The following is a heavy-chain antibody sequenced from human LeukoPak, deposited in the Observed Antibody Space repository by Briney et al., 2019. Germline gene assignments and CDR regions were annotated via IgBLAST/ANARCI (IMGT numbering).Heavy chain of an antibody. CDR2: INSDGSIT. J-gene: IGHJ5*02. V-gene: IGHV3-74*01. CDR3: ARDLGSCSSTSCQTNWFDP. Sequence: SGGSLRLSCAASGFTFSTYWMHWVRQAPGKGLMWVSRINSDGSITSYADSVKGRFTISRDNAKNTLYLQMNSLRAEDTAVYYCARDLGSCSSTSCQTNWFDPWGQGTLVSVSS. D-gene: IGHD2-2*01. CDR1: GFTFSTYW.